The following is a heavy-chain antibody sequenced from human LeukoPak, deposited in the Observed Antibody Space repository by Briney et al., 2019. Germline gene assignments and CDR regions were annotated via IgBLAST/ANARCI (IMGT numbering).Heavy chain of an antibody. J-gene: IGHJ4*02. CDR3: ARGYGITMIVVVPRGVCFDY. CDR2: IYTSGST. V-gene: IGHV4-4*07. CDR1: GGSISSYY. Sequence: SDTLSLTCTVSGGSISSYYWSWIRQPAGKGLEWIGRIYTSGSTNYNPSLKSRVTISVDTSKNQFSLKLSSVTAADTAVYYCARGYGITMIVVVPRGVCFDYWGQGTLVTVSS. D-gene: IGHD3-22*01.